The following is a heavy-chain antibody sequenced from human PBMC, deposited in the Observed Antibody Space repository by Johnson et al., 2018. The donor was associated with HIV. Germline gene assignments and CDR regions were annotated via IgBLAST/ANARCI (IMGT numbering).Heavy chain of an antibody. V-gene: IGHV3-30*04. Sequence: QVQLVESGGGVVQPGRSLRLSCAASGFTFSGYPMHWVRQAPGKGLEWVAVISYDGSNKYYADSVKGRFTISRDNSKNTVFLQMNSLRAEDTALYYCANLGDYSGNNGFDIWGQGTMVTVSS. D-gene: IGHD4-23*01. CDR2: ISYDGSNK. CDR1: GFTFSGYP. CDR3: ANLGDYSGNNGFDI. J-gene: IGHJ3*02.